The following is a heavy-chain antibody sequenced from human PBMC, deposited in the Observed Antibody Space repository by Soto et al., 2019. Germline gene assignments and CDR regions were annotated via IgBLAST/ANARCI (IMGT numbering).Heavy chain of an antibody. CDR1: GFTFSNAW. CDR2: IKSKTDGGTT. J-gene: IGHJ6*02. CDR3: TTVDSSSSGGNKPRNYYYYYGMDV. D-gene: IGHD6-6*01. V-gene: IGHV3-15*07. Sequence: GGSLRLSCAASGFTFSNAWMNWVRQAPGKGLEWVGRIKSKTDGGTTDYAAPVKGRFTISRDDSKNTLYLQMNSLKTQDTAVYYCTTVDSSSSGGNKPRNYYYYYGMDVWGQGTTVTVSS.